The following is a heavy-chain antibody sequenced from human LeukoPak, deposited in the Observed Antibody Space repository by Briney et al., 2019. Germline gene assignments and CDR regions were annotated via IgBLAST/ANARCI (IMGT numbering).Heavy chain of an antibody. CDR2: ISDSDSTT. CDR1: RFTFSDYY. CDR3: ARGSGWFGELYWYFDL. J-gene: IGHJ2*01. Sequence: GGSLRLSCAASRFTFSDYYMSWIRQAPGKGLEWISYISDSDSTTYYADSVKGRFTISRDNAKNSLFLQMNSLRAEDTAVYYCARGSGWFGELYWYFDLWGRGTLVTVSS. V-gene: IGHV3-11*01. D-gene: IGHD3-10*01.